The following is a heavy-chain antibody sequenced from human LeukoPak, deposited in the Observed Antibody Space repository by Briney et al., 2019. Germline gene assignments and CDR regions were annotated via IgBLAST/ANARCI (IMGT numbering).Heavy chain of an antibody. CDR2: IYSGGST. CDR1: GFTVSSNY. D-gene: IGHD3-22*01. V-gene: IGHV3-53*01. CDR3: ARDGAGSSGLWLFDY. Sequence: PGGSLRLSCAASGFTVSSNYMSWVRQAPGKGLERVSVIYSGGSTYYADSVKGRFTISRDNSKDTLYLQMNSLRAEDTAVYYCARDGAGSSGLWLFDYWGQGTLVTVSS. J-gene: IGHJ4*02.